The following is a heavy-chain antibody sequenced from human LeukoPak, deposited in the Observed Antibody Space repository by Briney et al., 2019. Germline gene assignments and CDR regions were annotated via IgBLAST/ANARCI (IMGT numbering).Heavy chain of an antibody. CDR1: GDSISGSSYY. V-gene: IGHV4-39*01. J-gene: IGHJ4*02. D-gene: IGHD5-24*01. CDR3: ARHGPPMQRQFYDS. Sequence: SETLSLTCTVSGDSISGSSYYWAWIRQPPGKGLEWIGSVYYTGSTYYMSSLKSRVTISADTSKNLFSLKVNSMTAADTAVYYCARHGPPMQRQFYDSWRQGTLVTVSS. CDR2: VYYTGST.